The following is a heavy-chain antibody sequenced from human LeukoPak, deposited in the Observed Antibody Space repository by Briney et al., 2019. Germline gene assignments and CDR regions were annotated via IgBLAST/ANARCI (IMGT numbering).Heavy chain of an antibody. Sequence: PGGSLRLSCAASGFTFSSYGMHWVRQAPGKGLEWVAFIRYDGSNKYYADSVKGRFTISRDNSKNTLYLQMNSLRAEDTAVYYCVKPLCSRTTCYRYFDYWGQGIPVAVSS. D-gene: IGHD2-2*01. V-gene: IGHV3-30*02. CDR1: GFTFSSYG. CDR3: VKPLCSRTTCYRYFDY. J-gene: IGHJ4*02. CDR2: IRYDGSNK.